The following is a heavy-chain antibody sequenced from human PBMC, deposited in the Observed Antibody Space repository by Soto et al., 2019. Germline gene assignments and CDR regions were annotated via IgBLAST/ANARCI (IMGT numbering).Heavy chain of an antibody. D-gene: IGHD2-8*01. J-gene: IGHJ4*02. V-gene: IGHV1-18*01. CDR3: AGAKISRSVYESGKFDY. CDR1: GYTFTSYG. Sequence: ASVKVSCKASGYTFTSYGISWVRQAPGQGLEWMGWISAYNGNTNYAQKLQGRVTMTTDTSTSTAYMELRSLRSDDTAVYYCAGAKISRSVYESGKFDYWGQGTLVSVST. CDR2: ISAYNGNT.